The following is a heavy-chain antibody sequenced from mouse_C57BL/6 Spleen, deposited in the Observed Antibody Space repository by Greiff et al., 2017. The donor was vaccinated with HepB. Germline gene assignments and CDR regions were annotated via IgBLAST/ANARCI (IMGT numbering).Heavy chain of an antibody. CDR2: IHPNSGST. D-gene: IGHD2-2*01. CDR1: GYTFTSYW. V-gene: IGHV1-64*01. J-gene: IGHJ3*01. CDR3: ARSDGYDAWFAY. Sequence: QVQLQQPGAELVKPGASVKLSCKASGYTFTSYWMHWVKQRPGQGLEWIGLIHPNSGSTNYNEKFKSKATLTVDKSSSTAYMQLSSLTSEDSAVYYCARSDGYDAWFAYWGQGTLVTVSA.